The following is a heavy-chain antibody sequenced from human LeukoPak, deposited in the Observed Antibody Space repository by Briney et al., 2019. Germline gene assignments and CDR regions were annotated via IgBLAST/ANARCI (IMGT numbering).Heavy chain of an antibody. D-gene: IGHD3-10*02. J-gene: IGHJ6*04. CDR3: AELGITMIGGV. CDR1: GFTFSDYY. CDR2: ISRSGDNI. V-gene: IGHV3-11*04. Sequence: GGSLRLSCAASGFTFSDYYMTWIRQPPGKGLEWVSYISRSGDNIEYADSVKGRFTISRDNAKNLLYLQMNSLRAEDTAVYYCAELGITMIGGVWGKGTTVTISS.